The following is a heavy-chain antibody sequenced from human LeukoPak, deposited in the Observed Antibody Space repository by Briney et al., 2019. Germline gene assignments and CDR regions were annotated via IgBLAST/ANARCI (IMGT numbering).Heavy chain of an antibody. V-gene: IGHV4-61*02. D-gene: IGHD3-10*01. Sequence: SQTLSLTCTVSGGSISSGSYYWSWIRQPAGKGLEWIGRIYTSGSTNYNPSLKSRVTISVDTSKNQFSLKLSSVTAADTAVYYCAREGGSGRPFDYGGRGILVTVSS. J-gene: IGHJ4*02. CDR2: IYTSGST. CDR3: AREGGSGRPFDY. CDR1: GGSISSGSYY.